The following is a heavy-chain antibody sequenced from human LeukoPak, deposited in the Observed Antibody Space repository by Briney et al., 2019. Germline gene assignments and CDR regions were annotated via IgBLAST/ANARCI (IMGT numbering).Heavy chain of an antibody. V-gene: IGHV4-59*01. D-gene: IGHD3-10*01. CDR1: GGTINSYY. Sequence: SETLSLTCTVPGGTINSYYWTWFRQPPGKGLEWIGYMYYSGSTKYNPSLKSRVTISVDTSKNQFSLKLSSVTAADTAVYYCARARHSEWFGELSGWFDPWAREPWSPSPQ. CDR3: ARARHSEWFGELSGWFDP. J-gene: IGHJ5*02. CDR2: MYYSGST.